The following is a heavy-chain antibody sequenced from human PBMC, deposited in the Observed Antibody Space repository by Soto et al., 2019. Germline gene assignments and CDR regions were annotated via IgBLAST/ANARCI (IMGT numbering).Heavy chain of an antibody. D-gene: IGHD5-12*01. V-gene: IGHV4-34*01. CDR1: GGSFSGYY. J-gene: IGHJ4*02. Sequence: SETLSLTCAVYGGSFSGYYWSWIRQPPGKGLEWIGEINHSGSTNYNPSLKSRVTISVDTSKNQFSLKLSSVTAADTAVYYCARRFRSGYSGYAYAFWGQGTLVTVS. CDR2: INHSGST. CDR3: ARRFRSGYSGYAYAF.